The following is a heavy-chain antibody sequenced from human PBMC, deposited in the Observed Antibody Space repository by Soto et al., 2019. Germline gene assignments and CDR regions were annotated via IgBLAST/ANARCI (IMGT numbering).Heavy chain of an antibody. D-gene: IGHD2-2*02. V-gene: IGHV3-7*01. J-gene: IGHJ4*02. CDR2: INQDGSER. Sequence: SLRLSCAASGFTFNTYWMSWVRQAPGKGLEWVANINQDGSERSYVDSVKGRFTISRDNAKNSLFLQMNSLRAVDTALYFCARYGTIRGLSFDYWGRGTLVTVSS. CDR3: ARYGTIRGLSFDY. CDR1: GFTFNTYW.